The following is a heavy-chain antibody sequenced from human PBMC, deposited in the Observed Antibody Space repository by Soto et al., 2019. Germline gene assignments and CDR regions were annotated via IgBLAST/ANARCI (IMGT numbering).Heavy chain of an antibody. CDR3: ARVLGIGPIKSNYMDV. D-gene: IGHD2-2*03. J-gene: IGHJ6*03. CDR1: GFTFSSYT. Sequence: EVQLVESGGGLVKPGGSLRLSCEASGFTFSSYTINWVRQAPGKGLEWVSSISSRSTSIYYADSVKGRFTISRDNAKNSLFLQMDSLRAEDTAVYYCARVLGIGPIKSNYMDVWGKGATVTVSS. CDR2: ISSRSTSI. V-gene: IGHV3-21*01.